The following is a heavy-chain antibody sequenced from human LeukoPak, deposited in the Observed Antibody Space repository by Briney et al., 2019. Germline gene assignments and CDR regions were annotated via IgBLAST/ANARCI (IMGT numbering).Heavy chain of an antibody. CDR2: INVDKGNT. Sequence: ASVKVSRTASGYTFTSYTMHWVRQAPGQRLEWMGWINVDKGNTKYSQKFQDRVIISWDTSASTAYMELSSLRSEDTAVFYCARGSSTWSNAFDTWGQGTMVTVSS. J-gene: IGHJ3*02. CDR3: ARGSSTWSNAFDT. D-gene: IGHD6-13*01. V-gene: IGHV1-3*01. CDR1: GYTFTSYT.